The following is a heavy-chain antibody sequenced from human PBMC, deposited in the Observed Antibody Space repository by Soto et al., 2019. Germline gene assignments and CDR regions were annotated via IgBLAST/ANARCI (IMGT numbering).Heavy chain of an antibody. D-gene: IGHD2-2*01. Sequence: SGPTLVNPTETLTLTCTVSGFSLSNARMGVSWIRQPPGKALEWLAHIFSNDEKSYSTSLKSRLTISKDTSKSQVVLTMTNMDPVDTATYYCARIFRRNIVVVPAAMRYAFDIWGQGTMVTVSS. CDR3: ARIFRRNIVVVPAAMRYAFDI. J-gene: IGHJ3*02. V-gene: IGHV2-26*01. CDR1: GFSLSNARMG. CDR2: IFSNDEK.